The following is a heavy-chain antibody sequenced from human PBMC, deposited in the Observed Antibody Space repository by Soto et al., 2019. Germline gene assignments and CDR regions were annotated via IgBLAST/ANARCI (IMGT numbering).Heavy chain of an antibody. V-gene: IGHV1-2*02. CDR3: ARVSSGWHFDY. Sequence: QLQLVQSGAEVKKPGASVKVSCKASADMFGEHDYMHWVRQAPGQGLEWMGWMRPFNADTKSAQKFQGRVSLTRDGSISGGYMELSGLTSDDTAVYYCARVSSGWHFDYWGQGTLVAVSS. CDR2: MRPFNADT. D-gene: IGHD6-19*01. CDR1: ADMFGEHDY. J-gene: IGHJ4*02.